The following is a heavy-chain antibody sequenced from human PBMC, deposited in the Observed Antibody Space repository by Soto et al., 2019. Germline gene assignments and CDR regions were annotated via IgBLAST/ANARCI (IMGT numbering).Heavy chain of an antibody. CDR2: IKSKTDGGTT. CDR1: GFTFSNAW. Sequence: GGSLRLSCAASGFTFSNAWMSWVRQAPGKGLEWVGRIKSKTDGGTTDYAAPVKGRFTISREDSKNTLYLQMNSLKTEDTAVYYCTTTAGGYDFWSGYYIHDYWGQGTLVTVSS. V-gene: IGHV3-15*01. J-gene: IGHJ4*02. CDR3: TTTAGGYDFWSGYYIHDY. D-gene: IGHD3-3*01.